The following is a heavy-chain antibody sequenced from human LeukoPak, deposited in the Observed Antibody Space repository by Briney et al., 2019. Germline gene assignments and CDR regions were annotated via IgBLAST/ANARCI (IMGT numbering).Heavy chain of an antibody. J-gene: IGHJ5*02. V-gene: IGHV4-61*02. CDR3: ARQIRWLRYWFDP. Sequence: PSQTLSLTCTVSGGSISSGNYYWRWIRLPAGKGLEWIGRIYASGITKYNPSLTSRVTISVDTSKNQFSLKLSSVTAADTAVYYCARQIRWLRYWFDPWGQGTLVTVSS. D-gene: IGHD5-12*01. CDR2: IYASGIT. CDR1: GGSISSGNYY.